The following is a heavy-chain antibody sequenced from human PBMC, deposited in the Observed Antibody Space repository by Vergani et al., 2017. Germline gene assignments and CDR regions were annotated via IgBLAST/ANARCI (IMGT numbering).Heavy chain of an antibody. CDR3: AREVRYGDYGFYY. V-gene: IGHV3-30*04. CDR2: ISYDGSNK. CDR1: GFTFSSYA. J-gene: IGHJ4*02. D-gene: IGHD4-17*01. Sequence: QVKLVESGGGVVQPGRSLRLSCAASGFTFSSYAMHWVRQAPGKGLEWVAVISYDGSNKYYADPVKGRFTISRDNSKNTLYLQMNSLRAEDTAVYYCAREVRYGDYGFYYWGQGTLVTVSS.